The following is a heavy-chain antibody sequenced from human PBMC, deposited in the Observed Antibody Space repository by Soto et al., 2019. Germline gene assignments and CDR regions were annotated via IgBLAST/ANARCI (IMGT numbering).Heavy chain of an antibody. D-gene: IGHD3-16*02. V-gene: IGHV3-7*03. CDR3: AEFIPVIRYFDL. CDR2: IKKDGSEK. J-gene: IGHJ2*01. Sequence: VGSLRLSCASSGFTSNNYWMSWVRQSPGKGLEWVANIKKDGSEKYYVDSVKGRFTISRDNAKNSLYLQMNSLRAEDTAVYYCAEFIPVIRYFDLWGRGTSVTVSS. CDR1: GFTSNNYW.